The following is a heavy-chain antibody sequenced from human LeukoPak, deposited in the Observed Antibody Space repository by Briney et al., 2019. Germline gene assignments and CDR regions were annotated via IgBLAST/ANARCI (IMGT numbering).Heavy chain of an antibody. Sequence: GASVKVSCKASGYTFTGYYMHWVRQATGQGLEWMGWMNPNSGNTGYAQKFQGRVTMTRNTSISTAYMELSSLRSEDTAVYYYARSLRDQYYFDYWGQGTLVTVSS. V-gene: IGHV1-8*02. CDR1: GYTFTGYY. CDR2: MNPNSGNT. CDR3: ARSLRDQYYFDY. J-gene: IGHJ4*02. D-gene: IGHD5-12*01.